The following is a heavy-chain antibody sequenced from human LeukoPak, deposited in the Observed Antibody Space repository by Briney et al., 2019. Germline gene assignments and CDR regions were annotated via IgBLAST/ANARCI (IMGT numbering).Heavy chain of an antibody. CDR3: AGDRRTSGWYAS. J-gene: IGHJ5*01. V-gene: IGHV3-53*01. D-gene: IGHD6-19*01. CDR2: VFITGTT. Sequence: PGGSLRLSCVPSGFTVSSHYISWFRQAPGKGLEWVSVVFITGTTYYADSVKGRFTLSRDTLKNTVYLQMNSLTAEDTALYYCAGDRRTSGWYASWGQGTLVTVSS. CDR1: GFTVSSHY.